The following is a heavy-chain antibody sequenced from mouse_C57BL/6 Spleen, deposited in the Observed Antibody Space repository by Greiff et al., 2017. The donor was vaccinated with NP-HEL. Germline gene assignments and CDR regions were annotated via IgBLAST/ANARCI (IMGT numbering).Heavy chain of an antibody. CDR3: ARDYDYDAFAY. CDR2: IDPSDSET. Sequence: QVQLQQPGAELVRPGSSVKLSCKASGYTFTSYWMHWVKQRPIQGLEWIGNIDPSDSETHYNQKFKDKATLTADKSSSTAYMQLNSLTSEDSAVYFCARDYDYDAFAYWGQGTLVTVSA. J-gene: IGHJ3*01. D-gene: IGHD2-4*01. V-gene: IGHV1-52*01. CDR1: GYTFTSYW.